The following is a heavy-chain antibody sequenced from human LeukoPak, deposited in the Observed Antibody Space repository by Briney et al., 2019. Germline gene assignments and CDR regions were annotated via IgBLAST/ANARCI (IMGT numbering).Heavy chain of an antibody. J-gene: IGHJ6*03. Sequence: SETLSLTCTVSGGSISSSSYYWCWIRQHPGKGLEWIGSIYYSGSTYYNPSLKSRVTISVDTSKNQFSLKLSSVTAADTAVYYCARLHYDFWSSSTYYMDVWGKGTTVTVSS. CDR1: GGSISSSSYY. D-gene: IGHD3-3*01. V-gene: IGHV4-39*01. CDR3: ARLHYDFWSSSTYYMDV. CDR2: IYYSGST.